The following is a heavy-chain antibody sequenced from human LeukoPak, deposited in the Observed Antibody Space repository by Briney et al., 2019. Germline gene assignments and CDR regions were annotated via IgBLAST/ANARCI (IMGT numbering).Heavy chain of an antibody. CDR3: ARDTSPSIAAVGYDAFDI. V-gene: IGHV3-7*01. Sequence: GGSLRLSCAASGFTSSGYSMNWVRQAPGKGLEWVANIKEDGSQNYYMDSVKGRFTISRDNAKNSLYLQMNSLRAEDTAVYYCARDTSPSIAAVGYDAFDIWGQGTMVTVSS. CDR2: IKEDGSQN. D-gene: IGHD6-13*01. J-gene: IGHJ3*02. CDR1: GFTSSGYS.